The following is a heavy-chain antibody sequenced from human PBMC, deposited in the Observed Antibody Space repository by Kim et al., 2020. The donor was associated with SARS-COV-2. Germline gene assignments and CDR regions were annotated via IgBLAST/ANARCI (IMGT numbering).Heavy chain of an antibody. Sequence: AQNFQARVTNTADKTTSKAYMELSSLRSEDTAVYYCARGGAYCGGDCFDYWGQGTLVTVSS. J-gene: IGHJ4*02. CDR3: ARGGAYCGGDCFDY. V-gene: IGHV1-69*04. D-gene: IGHD2-21*02.